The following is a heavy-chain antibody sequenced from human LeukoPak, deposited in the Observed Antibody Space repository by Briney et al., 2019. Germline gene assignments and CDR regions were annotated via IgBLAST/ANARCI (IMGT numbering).Heavy chain of an antibody. CDR1: GFTFSSYA. D-gene: IGHD3-22*01. Sequence: PGGSLRLSCAASGFTFSSYAMSWVRQAPGKGLEWVSAISGSGGSTYYADSVKGRFTISRDNSKNTLYLQMNSLRAEDTAVYYCAKDQPRSSMIVVVPTPYYFDYWGQGTLVTVSS. V-gene: IGHV3-23*01. J-gene: IGHJ4*02. CDR2: ISGSGGST. CDR3: AKDQPRSSMIVVVPTPYYFDY.